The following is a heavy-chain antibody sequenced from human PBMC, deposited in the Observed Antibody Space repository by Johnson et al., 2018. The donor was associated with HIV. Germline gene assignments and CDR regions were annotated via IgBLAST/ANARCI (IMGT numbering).Heavy chain of an antibody. J-gene: IGHJ3*02. CDR1: GFTFSSYA. D-gene: IGHD5-12*01. CDR3: AKDGYSGYDDAFDI. CDR2: IRFDGSNK. Sequence: QVQLLESGGGLVQPGGSLRLSCAASGFTFSSYAMHWVRQAPGKGLEWVAFIRFDGSNKYYADSVKGRFTISRDNSKNTLYLQMNSLRAEDTAVYYCAKDGYSGYDDAFDIWGQGTMVTVSS. V-gene: IGHV3-30*02.